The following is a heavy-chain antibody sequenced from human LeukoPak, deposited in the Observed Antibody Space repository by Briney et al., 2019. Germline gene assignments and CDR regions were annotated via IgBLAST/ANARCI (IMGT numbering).Heavy chain of an antibody. CDR3: AKKFSSSWYGYFAY. Sequence: GGSLRLSCAASAFTFSSYAMSWVRQAPGKGLEWVSGISGSGTNTYYADSVKGRFTISRDNSKNTLYLQMNSLRAADTAVYYCAKKFSSSWYGYFAYWGQGTLVTVSS. D-gene: IGHD6-13*01. CDR1: AFTFSSYA. J-gene: IGHJ4*02. CDR2: ISGSGTNT. V-gene: IGHV3-23*01.